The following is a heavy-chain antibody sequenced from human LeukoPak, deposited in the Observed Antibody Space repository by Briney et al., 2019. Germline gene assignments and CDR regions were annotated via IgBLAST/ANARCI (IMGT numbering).Heavy chain of an antibody. CDR2: FDPEDGET. CDR3: TTGYCSSTSCYKRGLGY. CDR1: GYTLTELS. D-gene: IGHD2-2*02. Sequence: AASVKVSCKVSGYTLTELSMHWVRQAPGKGLEWVGGFDPEDGETIYAQKFQGRVTMTEDTSTDTAYMELSSLRSKDTAVYYCTTGYCSSTSCYKRGLGYWGQGTLVTVSS. V-gene: IGHV1-24*01. J-gene: IGHJ4*02.